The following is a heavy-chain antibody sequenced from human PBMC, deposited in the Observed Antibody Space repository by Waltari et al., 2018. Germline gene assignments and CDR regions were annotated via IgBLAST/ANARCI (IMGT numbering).Heavy chain of an antibody. CDR1: GYSFTSYW. Sequence: EVQLVQSGAEVKKPGESLKISCKGSGYSFTSYWIGWVRQMPRKGLEWMGIIYPGDSDTRYSPSFQGQVTISADKSISTAYLQWSSLKASDTAMYYCARPRGVAAAGTPLDAFDIWGQGTMVTVSS. D-gene: IGHD6-13*01. CDR2: IYPGDSDT. V-gene: IGHV5-51*03. J-gene: IGHJ3*02. CDR3: ARPRGVAAAGTPLDAFDI.